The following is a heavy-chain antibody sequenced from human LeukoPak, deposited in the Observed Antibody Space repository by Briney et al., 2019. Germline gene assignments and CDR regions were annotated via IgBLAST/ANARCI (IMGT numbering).Heavy chain of an antibody. V-gene: IGHV3-23*01. Sequence: GGSLRLSCAASGFTFSSYAMSWVRQAPGKGLEWVSAISGSGGSTYYADSVKGRFTISRDNSKNTLYLQMNSLRAEDTAVYYCAKRAIFGVVKATYYYYMDVWGKGTTVTVSS. CDR2: ISGSGGST. CDR1: GFTFSSYA. D-gene: IGHD3-3*01. CDR3: AKRAIFGVVKATYYYYMDV. J-gene: IGHJ6*03.